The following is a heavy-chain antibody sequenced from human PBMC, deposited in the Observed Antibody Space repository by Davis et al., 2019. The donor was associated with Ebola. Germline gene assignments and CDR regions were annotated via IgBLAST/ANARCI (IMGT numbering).Heavy chain of an antibody. V-gene: IGHV4-59*01. J-gene: IGHJ6*02. Sequence: GSLRLSCTVSGGSISSYYWSWIRQPPGKGLEWIGYIYYSGSTNYNPSLKSRVTISVDTSKNQFSLKLSSVTAADTAVYYCARDYYYYGMDVWGQGTTVTVS. CDR2: IYYSGST. CDR1: GGSISSYY. CDR3: ARDYYYYGMDV.